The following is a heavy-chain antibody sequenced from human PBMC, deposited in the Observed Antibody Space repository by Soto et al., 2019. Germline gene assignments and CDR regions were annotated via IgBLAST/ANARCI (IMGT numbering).Heavy chain of an antibody. D-gene: IGHD6-6*01. V-gene: IGHV5-10-1*01. J-gene: IGHJ6*02. CDR1: GYRFTSYW. Sequence: GESLKISCKGSGYRFTSYWISWVRQMPGKGLEWMGRIDSNDSHTNYSPSFRGHVTISADKSINNAYLQWSSLKASDTAVYYCARRAKVSSSYYYVMDVWGQGTTVTVSS. CDR3: ARRAKVSSSYYYVMDV. CDR2: IDSNDSHT.